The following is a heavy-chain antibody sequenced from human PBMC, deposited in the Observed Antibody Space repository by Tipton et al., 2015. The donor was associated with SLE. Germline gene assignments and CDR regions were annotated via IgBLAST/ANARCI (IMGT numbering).Heavy chain of an antibody. CDR2: INSSGST. CDR1: GGSISSYD. CDR3: ARGRTSLL. V-gene: IGHV4-4*07. Sequence: TLSLTCSVSGGSISSYDWSWIRQPAGKGLEWIGRINSSGSTSYNSSLKSRVTMSVDRSKRQFSLNLSSVTAADTAVYYCARGRTSLLWGQGTLVTVSS. D-gene: IGHD1-26*01. J-gene: IGHJ4*02.